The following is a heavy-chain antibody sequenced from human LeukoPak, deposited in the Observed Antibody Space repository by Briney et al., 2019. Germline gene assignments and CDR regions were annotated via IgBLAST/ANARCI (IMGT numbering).Heavy chain of an antibody. CDR2: IWYDGSNK. Sequence: PGRSLRLSCAASGFTFSSYGMHWVRQAPGKGLEWVAVIWYDGSNKYYANSVKGRFTISRDNSKNTLYLQMNSLRAEDTAVYYCAKDVGYSGSYSDFDYWGQGTLVTVSS. J-gene: IGHJ4*02. D-gene: IGHD1-26*01. V-gene: IGHV3-33*06. CDR1: GFTFSSYG. CDR3: AKDVGYSGSYSDFDY.